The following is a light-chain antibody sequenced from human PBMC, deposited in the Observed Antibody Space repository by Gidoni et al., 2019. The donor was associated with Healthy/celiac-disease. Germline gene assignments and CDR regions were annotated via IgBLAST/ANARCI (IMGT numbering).Light chain of an antibody. J-gene: IGLJ2*01. V-gene: IGLV2-8*01. CDR1: SSDVGGYNY. Sequence: QSALTQPPSASGSPGQSVTISCTGTSSDVGGYNYVSWYQQHPGKAPKLMIYEVSKRPSGVPDRFSGSKSGNTASLTVSGLQAEDEADYYCSSYAGSNGKVCGGGTKLTVL. CDR2: EVS. CDR3: SSYAGSNGKV.